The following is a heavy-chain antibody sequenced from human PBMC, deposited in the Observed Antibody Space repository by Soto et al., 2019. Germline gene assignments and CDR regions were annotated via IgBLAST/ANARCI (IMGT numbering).Heavy chain of an antibody. CDR2: ASYDGSNG. J-gene: IGHJ4*02. Sequence: PGVSLRLSCAASGFIFSNYAMHWVRQAPGKGLEWVAVASYDGSNGKYGDSVKGRFTISRENSKNTLHLQMNSLTAEDTAVYFCAKDWGYTYDSYYFEFWGQGT. CDR3: AKDWGYTYDSYYFEF. CDR1: GFIFSNYA. V-gene: IGHV3-30*18. D-gene: IGHD5-18*01.